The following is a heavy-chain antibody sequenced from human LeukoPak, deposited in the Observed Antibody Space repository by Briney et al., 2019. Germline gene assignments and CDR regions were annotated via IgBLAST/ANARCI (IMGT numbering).Heavy chain of an antibody. J-gene: IGHJ4*02. Sequence: SETLSPTCTVSGGSVTTYYWSWIRQSAGKGLEWIGHISTSGTTTYNPSLKSRVTMSVDTSKNQFSLKLTSVTAADTAVYYCAREATVVGATIIWGQGTLVTVSS. D-gene: IGHD1-26*01. CDR1: GGSVTTYY. CDR2: ISTSGTT. CDR3: AREATVVGATII. V-gene: IGHV4-4*07.